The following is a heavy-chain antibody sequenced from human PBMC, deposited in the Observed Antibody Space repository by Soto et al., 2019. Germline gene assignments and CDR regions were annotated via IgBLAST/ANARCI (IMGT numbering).Heavy chain of an antibody. CDR1: GGSISSGGYY. J-gene: IGHJ4*02. V-gene: IGHV4-31*03. D-gene: IGHD3-16*02. CDR3: ARDGALRYNYFDY. Sequence: QVQLQESGPGLVKPSQTLSLTCTVSGGSISSGGYYWSWIRQHPGKGLEWIGYIYYSGSTYYNPSLKSRVTTSVDTSKNQFSLKLSSVTAADTAVYYCARDGALRYNYFDYWGQGTLVTVSS. CDR2: IYYSGST.